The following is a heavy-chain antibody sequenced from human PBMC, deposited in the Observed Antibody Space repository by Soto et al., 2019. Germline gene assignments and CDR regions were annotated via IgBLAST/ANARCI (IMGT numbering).Heavy chain of an antibody. D-gene: IGHD3-22*01. CDR2: IYYSGST. V-gene: IGHV4-59*01. CDR3: ARDRSYYDSSGYYDY. Sequence: SETLSLTCTVSGGSISSYYWSWIRQPPGKGLEWIGYIYYSGSTNYNPSLKGRVTISVDTSKNQFSLKLSSVTAADTAVYYCARDRSYYDSSGYYDYWGQGTLVTVSS. J-gene: IGHJ4*02. CDR1: GGSISSYY.